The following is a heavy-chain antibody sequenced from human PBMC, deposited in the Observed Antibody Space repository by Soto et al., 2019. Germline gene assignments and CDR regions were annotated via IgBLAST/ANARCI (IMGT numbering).Heavy chain of an antibody. CDR1: GGSISSGDYY. CDR3: ARGLDYYGSGSYGWDYYYGMDV. CDR2: IYYSGST. V-gene: IGHV4-30-4*01. J-gene: IGHJ6*02. Sequence: SETLSLTCTVSGGSISSGDYYWSWIRQPPGKGLEWIGYIYYSGSTYYNPSLKSRVTISVDTSKNQFSLKLSSVTAADTAVYHCARGLDYYGSGSYGWDYYYGMDVWGQGTTVTVSS. D-gene: IGHD3-10*01.